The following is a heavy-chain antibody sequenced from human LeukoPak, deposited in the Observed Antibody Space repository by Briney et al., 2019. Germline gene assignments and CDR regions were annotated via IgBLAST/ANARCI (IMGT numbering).Heavy chain of an antibody. J-gene: IGHJ4*02. D-gene: IGHD3-10*01. CDR1: GYIFTGYF. Sequence: ASVTVSCKASGYIFTGYFMHWVRQAPGQGLEWMGWINPHIGGTNYAQRFQGRVTMTRYTSITTAYMELSRLTSDDTAVYYCAVPTLINYNHCWGQGSLVTVSS. CDR2: INPHIGGT. CDR3: AVPTLINYNHC. V-gene: IGHV1-2*02.